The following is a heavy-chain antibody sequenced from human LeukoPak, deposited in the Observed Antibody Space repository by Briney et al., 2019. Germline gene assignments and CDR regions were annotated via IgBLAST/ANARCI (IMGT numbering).Heavy chain of an antibody. CDR1: GFTFSSYS. V-gene: IGHV3-21*01. CDR2: ISSSSSYI. CDR3: AMTVEMAIIVDY. J-gene: IGHJ4*02. D-gene: IGHD5-24*01. Sequence: GGSLRLSCAASGFTFSSYSMNWVRQAPGKGLEWVSSISSSSSYIYYADSVKGRFTISRDNAKNSLYLQMNSLRAEDTAVYYCAMTVEMAIIVDYWGQGTLVTVSS.